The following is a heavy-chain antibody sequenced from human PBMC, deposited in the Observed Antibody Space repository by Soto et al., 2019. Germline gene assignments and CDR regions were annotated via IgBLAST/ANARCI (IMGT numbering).Heavy chain of an antibody. D-gene: IGHD5-12*01. CDR1: GLTLSTYAMSTYA. Sequence: EVQLLESGGGLVQPGGSLRLSCAVSGLTLSTYAMSTYAMTWVRRAPGRGLEWDSSIRGSGGSTYSADAVRGRFPISRDNSKNTLYLQLNSLRAEDTAVYYCAKGLRDMDVWGQGTTVTVSS. J-gene: IGHJ6*02. CDR3: AKGLRDMDV. CDR2: IRGSGGST. V-gene: IGHV3-23*01.